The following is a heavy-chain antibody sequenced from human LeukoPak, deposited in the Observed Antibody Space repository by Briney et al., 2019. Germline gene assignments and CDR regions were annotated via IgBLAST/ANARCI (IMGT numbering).Heavy chain of an antibody. Sequence: PGGSLRLSCVGSGFAYSDFGLHWVLQAPGKELEWVTLISNDESQKYYVGSVKGRFTISRDNSKNTLYLHMNSLRGEDTAVYYCVKDRREGYNGPDHWGQGTLVTVSS. D-gene: IGHD5-24*01. V-gene: IGHV3-30*18. CDR2: ISNDESQK. J-gene: IGHJ4*02. CDR3: VKDRREGYNGPDH. CDR1: GFAYSDFG.